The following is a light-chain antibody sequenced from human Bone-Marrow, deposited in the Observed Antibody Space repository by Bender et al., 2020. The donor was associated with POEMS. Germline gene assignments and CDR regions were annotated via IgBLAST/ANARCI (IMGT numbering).Light chain of an antibody. CDR1: NIGSQS. CDR3: QVWDSSSDHPGV. V-gene: IGLV3-21*02. J-gene: IGLJ1*01. Sequence: SYVLTQPPSVSVAPGQTARITCGGNNIGSQSVHWYRQRAGQAPVLVVYDDSDRPSGIPERFSGSNSGNTATLTISRVEAGDEADYYCQVWDSSSDHPGVFGTGTKVTVL. CDR2: DDS.